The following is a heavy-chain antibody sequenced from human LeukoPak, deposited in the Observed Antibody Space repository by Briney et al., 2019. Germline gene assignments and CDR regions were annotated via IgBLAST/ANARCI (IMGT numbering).Heavy chain of an antibody. V-gene: IGHV3-15*01. CDR1: GFNFNTHW. D-gene: IGHD6-13*01. Sequence: GGSLRLSCVASGFNFNTHWMSWVRQAPGKGLEWVGRIKNKGDGGTTDYGAPVKGRFTMSRDDSKNTLFLQMNSLKTEDTAVYYCTTDAGYDSRWYNWWGQGTLVTVSS. J-gene: IGHJ4*02. CDR3: TTDAGYDSRWYNW. CDR2: IKNKGDGGTT.